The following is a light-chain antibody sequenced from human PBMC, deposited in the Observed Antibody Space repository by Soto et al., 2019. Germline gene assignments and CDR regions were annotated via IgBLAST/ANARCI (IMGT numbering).Light chain of an antibody. CDR2: RNN. V-gene: IGLV1-47*01. Sequence: QSVLTQPPSASGTPGQGVTISCSGSTSNIGSNYVYWYQQLPGTAPKLLIYRNNQRPSWVPDRFSGSKSGSSASLAISGLRSDDEADYFCATWDDSLNGFYVFGTGTKVTVL. J-gene: IGLJ1*01. CDR3: ATWDDSLNGFYV. CDR1: TSNIGSNY.